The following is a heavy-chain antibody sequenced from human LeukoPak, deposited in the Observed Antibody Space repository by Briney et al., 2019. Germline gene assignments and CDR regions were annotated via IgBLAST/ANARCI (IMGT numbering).Heavy chain of an antibody. D-gene: IGHD4-17*01. J-gene: IGHJ5*02. CDR3: ARRTVTTKGPRNSESWFDP. CDR2: IYYSGST. Sequence: SETLSLTCTVSGGSISSSSYYWSWIRQPPGKGLEWIGYIYYSGSTNYNPSLKSRVTISVDTSKNQFSLKLSSVTAADTAVYYCARRTVTTKGPRNSESWFDPWGQGTLVTVSS. V-gene: IGHV4-61*05. CDR1: GGSISSSSYY.